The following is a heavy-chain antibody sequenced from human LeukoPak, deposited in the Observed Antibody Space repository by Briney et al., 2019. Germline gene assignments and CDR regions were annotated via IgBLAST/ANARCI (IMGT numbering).Heavy chain of an antibody. D-gene: IGHD3-9*01. CDR2: ISAYNGNT. V-gene: IGHV1-18*01. CDR1: GYTFTSYG. J-gene: IGHJ4*02. CDR3: ARLIYDILTGYLYFDY. Sequence: ASVKVSCKASGYTFTSYGISWVRQAPGQGLEWMGWISAYNGNTNYAQKLQGRVTMTTDTSTSTAYMELRSLRSDDTAVYYCARLIYDILTGYLYFDYWGRGTLVTVSS.